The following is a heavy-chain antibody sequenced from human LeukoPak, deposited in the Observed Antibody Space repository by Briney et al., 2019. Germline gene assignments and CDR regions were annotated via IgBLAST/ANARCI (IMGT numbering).Heavy chain of an antibody. CDR2: IYSGGST. D-gene: IGHD1-26*01. V-gene: IGHV3-53*01. J-gene: IGHJ6*03. CDR3: ARASGGSGIYYYYYMDV. Sequence: GGSLRLSCAASGFTVSSNYMSWVRQAPGKGLEWVSVIYSGGSTYYADSVKGRFTISRDNSKNTLYLQMNSLRAEDTAVYYCARASGGSGIYYYYYMDVWGKGTTVTVSS. CDR1: GFTVSSNY.